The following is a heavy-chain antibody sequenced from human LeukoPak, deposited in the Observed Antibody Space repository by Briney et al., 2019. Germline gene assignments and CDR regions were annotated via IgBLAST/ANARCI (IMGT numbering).Heavy chain of an antibody. CDR2: INPNSGGT. J-gene: IGHJ4*02. CDR3: ARGGSGSYYGFDY. CDR1: GYTFTGYY. Sequence: ASVKVSCKASGYTFTGYYMHWVRQAPGQGLEWMGWINPNSGGTNYAQKFQGRVTMTRDTPISTAYMELSRLRSDDTAVYYCARGGSGSYYGFDYWGQGTLVSVSS. V-gene: IGHV1-2*02. D-gene: IGHD3-10*01.